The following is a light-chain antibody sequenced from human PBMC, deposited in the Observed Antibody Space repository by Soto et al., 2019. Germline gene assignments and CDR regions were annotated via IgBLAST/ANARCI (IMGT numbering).Light chain of an antibody. V-gene: IGKV1-8*01. CDR3: QQYYSYLGT. Sequence: AIRMTQSPSSFSASTGDRVTITCRASQGISSYLSWYQQKPGKAPKLLIYSASTLQSGVPSRFSGSGSGTAFTLTISCLQSEDFSTDYCQQYYSYLGTFGQGTKVEIK. J-gene: IGKJ1*01. CDR2: SAS. CDR1: QGISSY.